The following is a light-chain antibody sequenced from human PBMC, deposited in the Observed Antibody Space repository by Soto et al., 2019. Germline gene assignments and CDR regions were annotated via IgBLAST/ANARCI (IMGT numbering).Light chain of an antibody. CDR2: GAS. CDR3: QQYGSSPP. V-gene: IGKV3-20*01. J-gene: IGKJ1*01. CDR1: QSVNNF. Sequence: EVELTQSPATLSLSPGDRATLPCRASQSVNNFLAWYQQKPGQAPRLLIYGASSGATGIPDRFSGSGSGTDFTLTISRLEPEDFAVYYCQQYGSSPPFGQGTKVDIK.